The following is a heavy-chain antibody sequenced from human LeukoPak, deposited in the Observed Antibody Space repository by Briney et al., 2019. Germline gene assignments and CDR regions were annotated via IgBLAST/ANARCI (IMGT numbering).Heavy chain of an antibody. Sequence: GGSLRLSCAASGFTFSSYWMSWVRQAPGKGLEWVANIKQDEGEKYYVDSVKGRFTISRDNAKNSLYLQMNSLRAEDTAVYYCARGPYYDFWSTQDSGSYYYYMDVWGKGTTVTVSS. V-gene: IGHV3-7*01. CDR1: GFTFSSYW. CDR3: ARGPYYDFWSTQDSGSYYYYMDV. J-gene: IGHJ6*03. CDR2: IKQDEGEK. D-gene: IGHD3-3*01.